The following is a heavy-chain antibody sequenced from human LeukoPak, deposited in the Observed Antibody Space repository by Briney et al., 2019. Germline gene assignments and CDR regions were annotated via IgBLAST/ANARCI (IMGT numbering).Heavy chain of an antibody. CDR2: ISSNGGST. CDR3: VKGYWGSMVGY. V-gene: IGHV3-64D*09. J-gene: IGHJ4*02. Sequence: GGSLRLSCSASGFTFSSYAMHWVRPAPGKGLEYVSAISSNGGSTYYADSVKGRFTISRDNSKNTLYLQMSSLRAEDTAVYYCVKGYWGSMVGYWGQGTLVTVSS. D-gene: IGHD3-16*01. CDR1: GFTFSSYA.